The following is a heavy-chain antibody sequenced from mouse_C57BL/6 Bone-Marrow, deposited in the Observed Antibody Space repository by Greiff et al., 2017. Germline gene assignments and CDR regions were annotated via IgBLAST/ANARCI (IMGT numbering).Heavy chain of an antibody. J-gene: IGHJ3*01. Sequence: EVMLVESGGGLVKPGGSLKLSCAASGFTFSSYTMSWVRQTPGKRLEWVATISGGGGNTYYTDRVKGRFTISRDNANTTLYLKMRSLMSYDTAVYYCARRELYGSGPWFAYWGQGTLVTVSA. D-gene: IGHD1-1*01. CDR1: GFTFSSYT. CDR2: ISGGGGNT. V-gene: IGHV5-9*01. CDR3: ARRELYGSGPWFAY.